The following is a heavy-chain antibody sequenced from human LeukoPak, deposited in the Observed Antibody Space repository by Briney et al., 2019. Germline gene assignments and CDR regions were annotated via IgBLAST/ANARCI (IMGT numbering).Heavy chain of an antibody. Sequence: GGSLRLSCAASGFTFSSYAMNWVRQAPGRGLEWVSGFSGSGGTTYYADSVKGRFTISRDNSKDTLYLQMNSLRAEDTAVYYCANGNRCTSPNCLGYYYFYMDVWGKGTTVTVSS. D-gene: IGHD2-8*01. CDR3: ANGNRCTSPNCLGYYYFYMDV. J-gene: IGHJ6*03. CDR1: GFTFSSYA. CDR2: FSGSGGTT. V-gene: IGHV3-23*01.